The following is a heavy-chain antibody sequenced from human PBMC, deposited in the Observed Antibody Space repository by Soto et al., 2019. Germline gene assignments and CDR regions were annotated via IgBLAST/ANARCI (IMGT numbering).Heavy chain of an antibody. V-gene: IGHV4-59*01. CDR3: ARARGDYQY. D-gene: IGHD4-17*01. Sequence: PSETLSLTCTVSGGSISSYYWIWIRQPPGKGLEWIGYIYYSGSTNYNPSLKSRVTISVDTSKNQFSLKLSSVTAADTAVYYCARARGDYQYWGQGTLVTVSS. CDR1: GGSISSYY. J-gene: IGHJ4*02. CDR2: IYYSGST.